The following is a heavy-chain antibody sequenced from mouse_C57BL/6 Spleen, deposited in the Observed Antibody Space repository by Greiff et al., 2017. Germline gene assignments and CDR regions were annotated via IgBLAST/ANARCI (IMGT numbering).Heavy chain of an antibody. CDR1: GYTFTSYW. J-gene: IGHJ2*01. CDR3: ARAQDSSFFDY. V-gene: IGHV1-69*01. CDR2: IDPSDSYT. D-gene: IGHD1-1*01. Sequence: QVQLQQLGAELVMPGASVKLSCKASGYTFTSYWMHLVKQRPGQGLEWIGEIDPSDSYTNYNQKFKGKSTLTVDKSSSTAYMQLSSLTSEDSAVYYCARAQDSSFFDYWGQGTTLTVSS.